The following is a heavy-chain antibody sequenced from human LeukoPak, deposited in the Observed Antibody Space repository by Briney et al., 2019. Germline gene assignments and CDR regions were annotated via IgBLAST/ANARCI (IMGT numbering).Heavy chain of an antibody. D-gene: IGHD3-3*01. CDR2: IYYSGST. J-gene: IGHJ2*01. CDR1: GDSISSADYH. Sequence: PSQTLSLTCTVSGDSISSADYHWTWIRQPPGKGLELVGFIYYSGSTKYNPSLKSRVTISAATSKTQFSLRLSYATAADTAVYYCARIRRPHWYLDLWGRGTLVTVSS. CDR3: ARIRRPHWYLDL. V-gene: IGHV4-30-4*08.